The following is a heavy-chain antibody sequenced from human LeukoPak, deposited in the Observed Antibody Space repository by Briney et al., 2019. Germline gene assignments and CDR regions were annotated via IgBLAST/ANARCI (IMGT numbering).Heavy chain of an antibody. CDR1: GFTFSSYS. J-gene: IGHJ4*02. Sequence: GGSLRLSCAASGFTFSSYSMNWVRQAPGKGLEWVSSISSSSSYIYYADSVKGRFTISRDNAKNSLYLQMNSLRAEDTAVYYCARGLSSPLYYFDYWGQGTLVTVSS. CDR3: ARGLSSPLYYFDY. V-gene: IGHV3-21*01. CDR2: ISSSSSYI. D-gene: IGHD6-6*01.